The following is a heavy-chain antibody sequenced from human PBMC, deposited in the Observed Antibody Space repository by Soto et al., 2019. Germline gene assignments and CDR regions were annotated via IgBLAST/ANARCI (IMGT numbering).Heavy chain of an antibody. Sequence: QVQLVQSGAEVKKPGSSVKVSCKASGGTFSSYAISWVRQAPGQGLEGMGGIIPIFGTANYAQKFQGRVTMTADESTSTAYMELSSLRSEDTAVYYCARDSGYSSSQDYYFDYWGQGTLVTVSS. CDR2: IIPIFGTA. D-gene: IGHD6-13*01. V-gene: IGHV1-69*19. CDR1: GGTFSSYA. CDR3: ARDSGYSSSQDYYFDY. J-gene: IGHJ4*02.